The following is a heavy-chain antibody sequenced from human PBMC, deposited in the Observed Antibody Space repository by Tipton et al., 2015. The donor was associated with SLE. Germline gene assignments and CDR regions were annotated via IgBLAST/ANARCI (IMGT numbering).Heavy chain of an antibody. D-gene: IGHD1-26*01. CDR3: ARDRGGSYSDAFDI. CDR2: IYYSGST. V-gene: IGHV4-59*01. J-gene: IGHJ3*02. Sequence: TLSLTCTVSGGSISSYYWSWIRQPPGKGLEWIGYIYYSGSTNYNPSLKSRVTISVDTSKNQFSLKLSSVTAADTAVYYCARDRGGSYSDAFDIWGQGTMVTVSS. CDR1: GGSISSYY.